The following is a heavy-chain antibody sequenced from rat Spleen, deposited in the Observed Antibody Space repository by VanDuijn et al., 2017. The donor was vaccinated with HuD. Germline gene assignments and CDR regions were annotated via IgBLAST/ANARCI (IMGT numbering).Heavy chain of an antibody. CDR3: ARLEATYWFAY. D-gene: IGHD1-10*01. J-gene: IGHJ3*01. V-gene: IGHV3-3*01. Sequence: EVQLQESGPGLVKPSQSLSLTCSVTGYSITSSYRWNWIRKFPGNKLEWMGYINGAGSTNYNPSLKSRISITRDTSKNQFFLQVNSVTTEDTATYYCARLEATYWFAYWGQGTLVTVSS. CDR1: GYSITSSYR. CDR2: INGAGST.